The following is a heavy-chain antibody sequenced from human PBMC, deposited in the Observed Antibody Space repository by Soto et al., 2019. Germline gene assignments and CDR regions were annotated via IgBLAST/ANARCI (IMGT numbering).Heavy chain of an antibody. CDR2: ISSSSSYI. CDR3: ARDLYSSSARYFDY. V-gene: IGHV3-21*01. CDR1: GFTFSSYS. J-gene: IGHJ4*02. D-gene: IGHD6-6*01. Sequence: EVQLVESGGGLVKPGGSLRLSCAASGFTFSSYSMNWVRQAPGKGLEWVSSISSSSSYIYYAESVKGRFTISRDKAKNSLYLQMNSLRAEDTAGDYCARDLYSSSARYFDYWGQGTLVTVSS.